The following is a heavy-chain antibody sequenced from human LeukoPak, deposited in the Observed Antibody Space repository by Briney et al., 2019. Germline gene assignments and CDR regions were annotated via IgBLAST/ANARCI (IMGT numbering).Heavy chain of an antibody. Sequence: GGSLRLSCAASGFPFSSHAMSWVRQPPGKGPEWVAAISNGKTYYADSVRGRFAISRDDSTNTVYLHMNSLRDEDTALYHCVREAGYCAPVCVKTNWFDPWGQGTLVTVSS. V-gene: IGHV3-23*01. D-gene: IGHD2-15*01. CDR1: GFPFSSHA. CDR2: ISNGKT. J-gene: IGHJ5*02. CDR3: VREAGYCAPVCVKTNWFDP.